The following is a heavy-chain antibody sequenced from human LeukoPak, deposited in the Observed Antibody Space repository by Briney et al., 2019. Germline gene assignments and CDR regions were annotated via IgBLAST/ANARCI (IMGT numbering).Heavy chain of an antibody. Sequence: SETLSLTCTVSGGSISSYYWSWIRLPPGKGLEWIGYIYNSGSTNYNPSLKSRVTISVDTSKNQFSLKLSSVTAADTAVYYCARLSPITMVRGVITEPPDYWGQGTLVTVSS. CDR3: ARLSPITMVRGVITEPPDY. D-gene: IGHD3-10*01. V-gene: IGHV4-59*01. CDR1: GGSISSYY. CDR2: IYNSGST. J-gene: IGHJ4*02.